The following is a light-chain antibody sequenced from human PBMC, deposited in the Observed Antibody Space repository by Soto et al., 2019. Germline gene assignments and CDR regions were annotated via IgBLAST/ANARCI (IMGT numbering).Light chain of an antibody. CDR3: QQYYSSTLT. CDR1: QTVLYSSTNVNY. CDR2: WAS. Sequence: DIVMTQSPDSLAVSLGERATINCKSSQTVLYSSTNVNYLAWYQQKPGQPPKLLIYWASTRKSGVPDRFSGSGSGTDVTLTISSLQAEDVAVYYCQQYYSSTLTFGQGTKLEIK. J-gene: IGKJ2*01. V-gene: IGKV4-1*01.